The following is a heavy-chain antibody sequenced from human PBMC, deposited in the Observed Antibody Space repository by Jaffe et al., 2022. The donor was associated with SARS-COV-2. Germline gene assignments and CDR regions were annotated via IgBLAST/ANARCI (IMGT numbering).Heavy chain of an antibody. Sequence: EVQLVESGGGLVQPGGSLRLSCAASGFTFSTYWMHWVRQVPEKGLVWVSHISSDGSGTSYADSVRGRFTISRDDAKNMLYLQMNNLRAEDTAVYYCARDDPGIGIDFWGQGSLVAVSS. D-gene: IGHD6-13*01. CDR1: GFTFSTYW. J-gene: IGHJ4*02. V-gene: IGHV3-74*01. CDR3: ARDDPGIGIDF. CDR2: ISSDGSGT.